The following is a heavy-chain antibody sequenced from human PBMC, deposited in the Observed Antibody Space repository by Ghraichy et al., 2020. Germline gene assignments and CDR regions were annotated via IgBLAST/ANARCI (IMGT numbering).Heavy chain of an antibody. CDR2: IKSKTDGGTT. CDR1: GFTFSNAW. D-gene: IGHD1-26*01. V-gene: IGHV3-15*01. CDR3: TTAPPPRRIVGATSV. J-gene: IGHJ4*02. Sequence: GESLNISCAASGFTFSNAWMSWVRQAPGKGLEWVGRIKSKTDGGTTDYAAPVKGRFTISRDDSKNTLYLQMNSLKTEDTAVYYCTTAPPPRRIVGATSVWGQGTLVTVSS.